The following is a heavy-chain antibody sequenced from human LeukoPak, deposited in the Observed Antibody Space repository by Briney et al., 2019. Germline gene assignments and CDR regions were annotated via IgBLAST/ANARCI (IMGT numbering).Heavy chain of an antibody. Sequence: SETLSLTCTVSGYSISSGYYWGWIRQPPGKGLEWIGSLYHSGSTYYSPSLSSRVTMSVDTSKNHLSLKLTSVTAADTAMYHCARIHSHAYSSYWGQGTLVTVSS. CDR3: ARIHSHAYSSY. D-gene: IGHD3-16*01. CDR2: LYHSGST. J-gene: IGHJ4*02. CDR1: GYSISSGYY. V-gene: IGHV4-38-2*02.